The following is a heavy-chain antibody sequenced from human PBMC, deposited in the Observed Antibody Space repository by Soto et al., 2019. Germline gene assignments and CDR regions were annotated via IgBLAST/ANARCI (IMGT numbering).Heavy chain of an antibody. J-gene: IGHJ6*01. D-gene: IGHD3-9*01. CDR3: ARVCGHDIVTGHYFSCYYGMEF. Sequence: ASVRVSCKASGCTFTSYGMSWVRQAPGRGLEWMGWISAYDGNTKYAQKLQGRVNMTTDTSTSTAYMELRSLRSDDTAVYYCARVCGHDIVTGHYFSCYYGMEFWGQGTTVTLSS. CDR2: ISAYDGNT. CDR1: GCTFTSYG. V-gene: IGHV1-18*04.